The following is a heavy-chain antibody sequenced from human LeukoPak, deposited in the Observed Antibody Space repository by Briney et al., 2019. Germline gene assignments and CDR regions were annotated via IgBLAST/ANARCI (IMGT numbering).Heavy chain of an antibody. CDR1: GFTFSTYA. CDR3: ARDHGSGSYYTGYYYYMDV. J-gene: IGHJ6*03. CDR2: ISEDGSSQ. D-gene: IGHD3-10*01. V-gene: IGHV3-30*01. Sequence: GGSLRLSCAASGFTFSTYAMHWVRQAPGKGLEWVAVISEDGSSQYYADSVKGRFTISRDNSKNTLYLQMNSLRAEDTAVYYCARDHGSGSYYTGYYYYMDVWGKGTTVTVSS.